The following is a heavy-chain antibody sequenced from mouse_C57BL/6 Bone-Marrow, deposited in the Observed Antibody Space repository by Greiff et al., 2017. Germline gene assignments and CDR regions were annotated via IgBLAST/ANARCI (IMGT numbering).Heavy chain of an antibody. V-gene: IGHV5-4*03. J-gene: IGHJ3*01. CDR2: ISDGGSYT. Sequence: EVKLVESGGGLVKPGGSLKLSCAASGFTFSSYAMSWVRQTPEKRLEWVATISDGGSYTYYPDNVKGRFTISRDNAKNNLYLQMSHLKSEDTAMYYCARASNWDGAYWGQGTLVTVSA. CDR1: GFTFSSYA. CDR3: ARASNWDGAY. D-gene: IGHD4-1*01.